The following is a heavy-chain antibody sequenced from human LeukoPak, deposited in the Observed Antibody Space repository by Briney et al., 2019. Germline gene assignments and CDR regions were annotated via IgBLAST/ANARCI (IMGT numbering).Heavy chain of an antibody. V-gene: IGHV3-30*18. D-gene: IGHD6-19*01. Sequence: GGSLRLSCAASGFTFSSYGMHWVRQAPGKGLEWVAVISYDGSNKYYADSVKGRFTISRDNSKNTLYLQMNSLRAEDTAVYYCAKAPIAVVAFYWGQGTLVTVSS. CDR1: GFTFSSYG. J-gene: IGHJ4*02. CDR2: ISYDGSNK. CDR3: AKAPIAVVAFY.